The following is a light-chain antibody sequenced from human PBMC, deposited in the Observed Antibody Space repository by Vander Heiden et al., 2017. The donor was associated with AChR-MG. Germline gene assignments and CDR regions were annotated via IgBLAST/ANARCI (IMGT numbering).Light chain of an antibody. V-gene: IGLV2-8*01. CDR3: SSYGGSNNYV. J-gene: IGLJ1*01. CDR2: EVS. CDR1: SSDVGRYNY. Sequence: QSALTQPPSASGSPGQSVTISCTGTSSDVGRYNYVPWYQHHPGKAPNLMIYEVSRRPSGVPGRFAGSKSGNTASLTVSGLQAEDEAYYYCSSYGGSNNYVFGSGTKVTVL.